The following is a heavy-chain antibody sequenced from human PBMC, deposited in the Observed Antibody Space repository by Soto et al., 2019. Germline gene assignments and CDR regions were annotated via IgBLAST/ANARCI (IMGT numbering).Heavy chain of an antibody. D-gene: IGHD3-22*01. Sequence: GASVKVSCKTSGYTFSANYMHWVRQAPGQGLEWMGWINPKSGGTLYAQKFQGRVTMTRDTSISTAYMELSRLRSDDTAVYYCARGGTFAYDTSGYSIYWGQGTLVTVSS. J-gene: IGHJ4*02. CDR3: ARGGTFAYDTSGYSIY. V-gene: IGHV1-2*02. CDR2: INPKSGGT. CDR1: GYTFSANY.